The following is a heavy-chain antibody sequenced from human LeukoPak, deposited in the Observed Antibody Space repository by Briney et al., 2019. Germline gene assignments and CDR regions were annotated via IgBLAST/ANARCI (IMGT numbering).Heavy chain of an antibody. Sequence: SETLSLTCTVSGGSISRYYWSWIRQPPGRGLEWIGYIYHSGSTNYNPSLKSRVTISVDTSKNQCSLKLSSVTAADTAMYYCARGLIEMATIFDYWGQGSLVTVSS. CDR3: ARGLIEMATIFDY. V-gene: IGHV4-59*01. CDR2: IYHSGST. D-gene: IGHD5-24*01. J-gene: IGHJ4*02. CDR1: GGSISRYY.